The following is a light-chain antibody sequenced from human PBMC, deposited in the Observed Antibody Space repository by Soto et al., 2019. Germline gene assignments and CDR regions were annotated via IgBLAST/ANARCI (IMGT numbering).Light chain of an antibody. J-gene: IGLJ2*01. CDR3: SSYTSSSTVV. CDR2: DVS. CDR1: SGDVGGYNY. Sequence: QSALTQHASVSGSPGQSITISCTGTSGDVGGYNYVSWYQQHPGKAPKLMIYDVSNRPSGVSNRFSGSKSGNTASLTISGLQAEDEADYYCSSYTSSSTVVFGEGTKLTVL. V-gene: IGLV2-14*01.